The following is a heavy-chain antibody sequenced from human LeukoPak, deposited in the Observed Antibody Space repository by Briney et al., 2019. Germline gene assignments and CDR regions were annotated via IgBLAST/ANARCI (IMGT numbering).Heavy chain of an antibody. CDR3: ARGGLGYCSGGSCYSPFDY. D-gene: IGHD2-15*01. Sequence: ASVKASCKASGYTFTGYYMHWVRQAPGQGLEWMGWINPNSGGTNYAQKFQGRVTMTRDTSISTAYMELSRLRSDDTAVYYCARGGLGYCSGGSCYSPFDYWGQGTLVSVSS. CDR1: GYTFTGYY. V-gene: IGHV1-2*02. CDR2: INPNSGGT. J-gene: IGHJ4*02.